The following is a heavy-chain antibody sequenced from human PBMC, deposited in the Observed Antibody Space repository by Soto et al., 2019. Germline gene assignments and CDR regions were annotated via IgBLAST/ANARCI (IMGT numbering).Heavy chain of an antibody. CDR3: AREQVILGTYGMDV. D-gene: IGHD2-15*01. CDR1: GGTFSTYT. V-gene: IGHV1-69*08. CDR2: IIPILGIA. Sequence: QVQLVQSGAEVKKPGSSVKVSCKASGGTFSTYTISWVRQAPGQGLEWMGRIIPILGIADYAQNFQGRVTMTADKSTSTAYMELSSLRSEDTAVYYCAREQVILGTYGMDVWGQGTTVTVSS. J-gene: IGHJ6*02.